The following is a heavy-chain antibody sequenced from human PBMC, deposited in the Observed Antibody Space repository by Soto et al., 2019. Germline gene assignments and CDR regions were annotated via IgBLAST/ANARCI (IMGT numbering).Heavy chain of an antibody. CDR3: ARDGRRVYGDTSYFDY. CDR1: GFTFSSYW. V-gene: IGHV3-7*01. Sequence: PGGSLRLSCAASGFTFSSYWMSWVRQAPGKGLEWVANIKQDGSEKYYVDSVKGRFTISRDNAKNSLYLQMNSLRAEDTAVYYCARDGRRVYGDTSYFDYWGQGTLVTVSS. J-gene: IGHJ4*02. CDR2: IKQDGSEK. D-gene: IGHD2-8*01.